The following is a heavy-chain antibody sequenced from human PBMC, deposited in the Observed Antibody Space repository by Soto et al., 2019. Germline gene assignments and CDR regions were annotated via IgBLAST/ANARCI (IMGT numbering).Heavy chain of an antibody. V-gene: IGHV3-48*01. Sequence: EVHLVESGGGLVQPGGSLRLSCAASGFTFSSFSMNWIRRAPGKGPEWVAYIHGSSSIIYYADSVKGRFTISRVNAKNSLCLQMNSLRAEDTAVYYCARDGRNGYDDYGGQGTQVTVSS. D-gene: IGHD5-12*01. CDR1: GFTFSSFS. J-gene: IGHJ4*02. CDR3: ARDGRNGYDDY. CDR2: IHGSSSII.